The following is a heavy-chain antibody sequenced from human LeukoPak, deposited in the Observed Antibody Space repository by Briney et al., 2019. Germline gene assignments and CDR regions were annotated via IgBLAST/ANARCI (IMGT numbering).Heavy chain of an antibody. CDR1: GFTFSSYA. CDR3: AVTTVTLFDH. CDR2: ISYDGSNK. V-gene: IGHV3-30-3*01. D-gene: IGHD4-17*01. J-gene: IGHJ4*02. Sequence: PGRSLRLSCAASGFTFSSYAMHWVRQAPGKGLEWVAVISYDGSNKYYADSVKGRFTISRDNSKNTLYLQMNSLRAEDTAVYYCAVTTVTLFDHWGQGTLVTVSS.